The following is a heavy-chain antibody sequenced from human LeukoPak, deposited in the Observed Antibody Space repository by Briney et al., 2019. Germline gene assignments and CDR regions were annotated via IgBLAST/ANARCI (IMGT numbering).Heavy chain of an antibody. Sequence: SETLSLTCTVSGVSINTYYWSWIRQPPGKGLEWIGYIYFSGSTNYNPSLKSRVTMSVDTSKNQFSLKLSSVTAADTAVYYCARPMVRGVNDALDIWGQGTMVTVSS. CDR3: ARPMVRGVNDALDI. J-gene: IGHJ3*02. D-gene: IGHD3-10*01. CDR1: GVSINTYY. CDR2: IYFSGST. V-gene: IGHV4-59*08.